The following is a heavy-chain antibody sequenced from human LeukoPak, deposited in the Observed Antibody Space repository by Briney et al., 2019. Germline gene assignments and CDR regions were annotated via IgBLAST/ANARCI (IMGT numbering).Heavy chain of an antibody. Sequence: GGSLRLSCAASGITFTNAWLTWVRQAPGKGLEWVAVISYDGSNKYYADSVKGRFTISRDNSKNTLYLQMNSLRAEDTAVYYCAKDRYSSGWYGGEDYWGQGTLVTVSS. D-gene: IGHD6-19*01. J-gene: IGHJ4*02. CDR1: GITFTNAW. CDR3: AKDRYSSGWYGGEDY. CDR2: ISYDGSNK. V-gene: IGHV3-30*18.